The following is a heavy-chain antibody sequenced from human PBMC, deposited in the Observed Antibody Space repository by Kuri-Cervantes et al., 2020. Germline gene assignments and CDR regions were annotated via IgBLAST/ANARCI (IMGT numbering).Heavy chain of an antibody. CDR3: ARDRWKAFDY. J-gene: IGHJ4*02. V-gene: IGHV3-53*01. CDR1: GFTVSSNY. CDR2: IYSGGST. Sequence: GESLKISCAASGFTVSSNYMSWVRQAPGKGLEWVSVIYSGGSTYYADSVKGRFTISRDNSKNTLYLQMNSLRAEDTAVYYCARDRWKAFDYWGQGTLVTVSS. D-gene: IGHD1-1*01.